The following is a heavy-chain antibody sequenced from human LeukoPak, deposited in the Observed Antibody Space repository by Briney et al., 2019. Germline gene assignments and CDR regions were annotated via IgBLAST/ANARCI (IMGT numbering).Heavy chain of an antibody. J-gene: IGHJ3*02. V-gene: IGHV4-61*01. Sequence: SQTLSLTCTVSGGSISSGSYYWSWIRQPPGKGLEWIGYIYYSGSTNYNPSLKSRVTISVDTSKNQFSLKLSSVTAAVTAVYYCAADRTGLAFDIWGQGTMVTVSS. CDR2: IYYSGST. D-gene: IGHD3-22*01. CDR1: GGSISSGSYY. CDR3: AADRTGLAFDI.